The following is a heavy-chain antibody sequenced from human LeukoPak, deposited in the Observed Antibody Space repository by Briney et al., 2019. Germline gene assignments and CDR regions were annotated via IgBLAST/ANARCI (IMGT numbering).Heavy chain of an antibody. CDR1: GGSISSYY. D-gene: IGHD4-11*01. Sequence: SETLSLTCTVSGGSISSYYWSWIRQPPGKGLEWIGYIYYSGSTNYKSSLKSRVTISVDTSKNQFSLKLSSVTAADTAVYYCARTTEGGYSNGYFYYYYMDVWGKGTTVTISS. V-gene: IGHV4-59*01. CDR3: ARTTEGGYSNGYFYYYYMDV. CDR2: IYYSGST. J-gene: IGHJ6*03.